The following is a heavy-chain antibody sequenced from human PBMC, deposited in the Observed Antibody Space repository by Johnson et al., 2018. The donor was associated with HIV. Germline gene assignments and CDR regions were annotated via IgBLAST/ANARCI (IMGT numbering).Heavy chain of an antibody. CDR2: IKEDGSED. V-gene: IGHV3-7*05. J-gene: IGHJ3*02. CDR1: GFTFDNYW. CDR3: ASDGSYSSPLDAFDI. Sequence: MMLVESGGGLVQPGGSLRLSCTASGFTFDNYWMSWVRQAPGKGLQWLANIKEDGSEDYYADSLKGRFTISRDNAQRSLYLQMDNLRAEDSAVDYCASDGSYSSPLDAFDIWGQGTMVTVSS. D-gene: IGHD3-10*01.